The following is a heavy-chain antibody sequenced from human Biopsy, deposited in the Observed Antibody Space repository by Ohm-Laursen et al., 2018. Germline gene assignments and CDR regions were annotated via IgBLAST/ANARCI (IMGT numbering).Heavy chain of an antibody. CDR3: ARGSGYFKLDV. CDR1: GESSSGYF. D-gene: IGHD5-12*01. V-gene: IGHV4-34*01. CDR2: INQSGST. Sequence: GTLSLTCAVNGESSSGYFWNWIRQPPGKGLEWIGEINQSGSTKYNPSLKRRATLSADSSNSQFSLRLTSVTAADTAIYYCARGSGYFKLDVWGQGTTVTVS. J-gene: IGHJ6*02.